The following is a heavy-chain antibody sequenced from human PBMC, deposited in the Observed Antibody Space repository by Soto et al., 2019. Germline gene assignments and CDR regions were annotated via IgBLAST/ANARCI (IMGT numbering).Heavy chain of an antibody. CDR3: ARDLSGYYDFWSGPYFDY. Sequence: GGSLRLSCAASGFTFSSYSMNWVRQAPWKGLEWVSSISSSSSYIYYADSVKGRFTISRDNAKNSLYLQMNSLRAEDTAVYYCARDLSGYYDFWSGPYFDYWGQGTLVTVST. CDR2: ISSSSSYI. J-gene: IGHJ4*02. V-gene: IGHV3-21*01. D-gene: IGHD3-3*01. CDR1: GFTFSSYS.